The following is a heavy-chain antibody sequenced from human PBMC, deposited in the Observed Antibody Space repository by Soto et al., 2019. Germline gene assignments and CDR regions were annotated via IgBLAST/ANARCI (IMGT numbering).Heavy chain of an antibody. Sequence: QVQLVESGGGVVQPGRSLRLSCAASGFTFSSYAMHWVRQAPGKGLEWVAVISYDGSNKYYADSVKGRFTISGDNSKNTRYLQMNSLRAEDTAVYYCSREISGYSSGWYCHFDYSGQGTLVTVSS. CDR3: SREISGYSSGWYCHFDY. J-gene: IGHJ4*02. V-gene: IGHV3-30-3*01. D-gene: IGHD6-19*01. CDR1: GFTFSSYA. CDR2: ISYDGSNK.